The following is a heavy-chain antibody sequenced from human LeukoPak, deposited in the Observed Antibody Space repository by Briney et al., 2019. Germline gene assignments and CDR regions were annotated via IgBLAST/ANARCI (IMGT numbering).Heavy chain of an antibody. V-gene: IGHV3-7*01. Sequence: GGSLRLSYAASGFTFSSYWMSWVRQAPGKGLEWVANIKQDGSEKYYVDSVKGRFTISRDNAENLLYLEMNSLRAEDTAVYYCAREGGNGWYSGWFDPWGQGILVTVSS. CDR1: GFTFSSYW. CDR3: AREGGNGWYSGWFDP. D-gene: IGHD6-19*01. CDR2: IKQDGSEK. J-gene: IGHJ5*02.